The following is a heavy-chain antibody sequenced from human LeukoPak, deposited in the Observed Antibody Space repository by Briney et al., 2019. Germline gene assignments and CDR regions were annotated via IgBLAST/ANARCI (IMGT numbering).Heavy chain of an antibody. J-gene: IGHJ3*02. CDR3: ARDRSPRPRSPSSSWYRGYAFDI. Sequence: RGASVKVSCKASGYTFTGYYMHWVRQAPGQGLEWMGWISAYNGNTNYAQKLQGRVTMTTDTSTSTAYMELRSLRSDDTAVYYCARDRSPRPRSPSSSWYRGYAFDIWGQGTMVTVSS. V-gene: IGHV1-18*04. D-gene: IGHD6-13*01. CDR2: ISAYNGNT. CDR1: GYTFTGYY.